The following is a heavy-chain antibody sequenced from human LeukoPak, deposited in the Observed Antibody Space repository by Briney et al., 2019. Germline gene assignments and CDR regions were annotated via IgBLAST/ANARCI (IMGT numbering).Heavy chain of an antibody. CDR1: GFTFSSYW. V-gene: IGHV3-74*01. Sequence: GGSLRLSCAASGFTFSSYWMHWVRQAPGKGLVWVSRINSDGSSTSYADSVKGRFTISRDNAKNTLYLQMSSLRAEDTAVYYCARSMVRGVMFFDYWGQGTLVTVSS. J-gene: IGHJ4*02. D-gene: IGHD3-10*01. CDR2: INSDGSST. CDR3: ARSMVRGVMFFDY.